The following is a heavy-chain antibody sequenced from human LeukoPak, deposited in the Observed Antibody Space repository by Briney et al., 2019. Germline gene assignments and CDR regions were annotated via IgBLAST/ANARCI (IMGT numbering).Heavy chain of an antibody. J-gene: IGHJ3*02. CDR3: ARQPGGTAAFDI. V-gene: IGHV4-59*08. CDR1: GGSINSYY. D-gene: IGHD1-14*01. Sequence: PSETLSLTCTVSGGSINSYYWSWIRQPPGKRLEWIGYISYTGGETNYNPSLKSRLTISVDTSKNQFSLMLTSVTAADTAVYYCARQPGGTAAFDIWAQGTMVTVSS. CDR2: ISYTGGET.